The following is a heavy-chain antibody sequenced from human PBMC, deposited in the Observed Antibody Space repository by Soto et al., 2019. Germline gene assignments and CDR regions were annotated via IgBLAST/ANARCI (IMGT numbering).Heavy chain of an antibody. CDR2: ISSSSYYI. CDR1: GFTFSSWS. V-gene: IGHV3-21*01. J-gene: IGHJ4*02. D-gene: IGHD2-2*01. Sequence: EVQLVESGGGLVKPGGSLRLSCAASGFTFSSWSMNWVRQAPGKGLEWVSSISSSSYYIDYADSVKGRFTISRDNAKNSLYLQMNSLRAEDTAVYYCARDVCSSTSFYENWGQGTLVTVSS. CDR3: ARDVCSSTSFYEN.